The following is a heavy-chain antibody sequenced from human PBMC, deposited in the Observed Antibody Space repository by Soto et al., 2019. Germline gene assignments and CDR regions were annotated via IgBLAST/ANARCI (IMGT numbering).Heavy chain of an antibody. J-gene: IGHJ4*02. V-gene: IGHV3-23*01. D-gene: IGHD1-26*01. CDR2: ISGSGGST. CDR1: GFSFSTYA. Sequence: PGGSLRLSCAASGFSFSTYAMSWVRQAPGKGLEWVSSISGSGGSTYYAESVKGRFTISRDNSKNTLYLQMNSLRAEDTAVYYCAKDEGNSGSHPRLDYWGKGTLVTSPQ. CDR3: AKDEGNSGSHPRLDY.